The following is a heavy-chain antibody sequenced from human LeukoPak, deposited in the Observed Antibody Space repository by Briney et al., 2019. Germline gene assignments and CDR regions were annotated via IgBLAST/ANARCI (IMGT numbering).Heavy chain of an antibody. CDR1: GFTFSSYA. CDR2: ISGSGGST. CDR3: AGLGVYYYYYYMDV. Sequence: PGGSLRLSCAASGFTFSSYAMSWVRQAPGKGLEWVSAISGSGGSTYYADSVKGRFTISGDNSKNTLYPQMNSLRAEDTAVYYCAGLGVYYYYYYMDVWGKGTTVTVSS. J-gene: IGHJ6*03. D-gene: IGHD3-16*01. V-gene: IGHV3-23*01.